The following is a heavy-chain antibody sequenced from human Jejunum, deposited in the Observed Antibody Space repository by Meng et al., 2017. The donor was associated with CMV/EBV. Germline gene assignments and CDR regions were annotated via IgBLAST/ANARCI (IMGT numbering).Heavy chain of an antibody. J-gene: IGHJ6*02. D-gene: IGHD3-9*01. CDR3: TRAFDSRYYYYAREV. Sequence: FDGYSLAWVRQAPGKGLEWVSLIRSKEHGGTTEYAASVKGRFTVSRDDSKSVAYLQMNSLKTEDTAVYYCTRAFDSRYYYYAREVWGQGTTVTVSS. V-gene: IGHV3-49*04. CDR2: IRSKEHGGTT. CDR1: FDGYS.